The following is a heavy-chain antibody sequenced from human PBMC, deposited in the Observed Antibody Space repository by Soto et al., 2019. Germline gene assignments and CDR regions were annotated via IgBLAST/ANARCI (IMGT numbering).Heavy chain of an antibody. J-gene: IGHJ4*02. CDR1: GFTFSSYD. CDR3: ARGKGYGSGSYPIDY. CDR2: IGTAGDT. D-gene: IGHD3-10*01. Sequence: GGSLRLSCAASGFTFSSYDMHWVRQATGKGLEWVSAIGTAGDTYYPGSVKGRFTISRENAKNSLYLQMNSLRAGDTAVYYCARGKGYGSGSYPIDYWGQGTLVTVSS. V-gene: IGHV3-13*01.